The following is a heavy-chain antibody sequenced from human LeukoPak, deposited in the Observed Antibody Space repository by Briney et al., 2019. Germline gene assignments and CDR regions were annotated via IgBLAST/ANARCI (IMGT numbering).Heavy chain of an antibody. D-gene: IGHD6-13*01. CDR3: ARFPSFSSSWLYYYYYYMDV. CDR2: IYYSGST. CDR1: GGSISSGDYY. Sequence: PSETLSLTXAVSGGSISSGDYYWSWIRQPPGKGLEWIGYIYYSGSTYYNPSLKSRVTISVDTSKNQFSLKLSSVTAADTAVYYCARFPSFSSSWLYYYYYYMDVWGKGTTVTVSS. J-gene: IGHJ6*03. V-gene: IGHV4-30-4*08.